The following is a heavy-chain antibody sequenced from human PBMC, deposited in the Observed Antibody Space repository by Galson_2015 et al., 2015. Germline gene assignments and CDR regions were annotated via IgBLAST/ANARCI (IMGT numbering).Heavy chain of an antibody. J-gene: IGHJ1*01. CDR3: AKLALAGYGEYFQH. D-gene: IGHD6-19*01. CDR1: GFTFSSYA. V-gene: IGHV3-23*01. Sequence: SLRLSCAASGFTFSSYAMSWVRQAPGKGLEWVSGISDSGIVVVTHTTRTYYADSVKGRFTISRDNSKNTLYLQMNSLRAEDTAVYYCAKLALAGYGEYFQHWGQGTLVTVSS. CDR2: ISDSGIVVVTHTTRT.